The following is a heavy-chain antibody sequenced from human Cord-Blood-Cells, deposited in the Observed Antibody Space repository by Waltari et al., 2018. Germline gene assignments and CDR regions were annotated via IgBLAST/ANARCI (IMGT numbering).Heavy chain of an antibody. CDR2: MNPNSGNT. V-gene: IGHV1-8*01. J-gene: IGHJ4*02. CDR1: GYTFTSYD. CDR3: ARGGSPQYNWNDVFDY. D-gene: IGHD1-1*01. Sequence: QVQLVQSGAEVKKPGASVKVSCKASGYTFTSYDINWVRQAPGQGLEWMGWMNPNSGNTGYAQKFQGRVTMTRNTSISTAYMELSSLRSEDTAVYYCARGGSPQYNWNDVFDYWGQGTLVTVSS.